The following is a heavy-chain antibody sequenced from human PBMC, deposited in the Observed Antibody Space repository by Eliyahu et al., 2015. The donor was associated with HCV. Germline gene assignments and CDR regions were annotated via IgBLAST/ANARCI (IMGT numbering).Heavy chain of an antibody. V-gene: IGHV4-39*01. CDR3: ARLFIGLRPPDY. CDR2: ISDSGRT. Sequence: QLQLQESAPGLVKPSETLSLTCSVSGGSISSSTYYWGWIRQPPGKGLEWIGSISDSGRTYYSPSLKSRVTISVDTSKNQLSLKLSSVTAADTAVYYCARLFIGLRPPDYWGQGTLVTVSS. CDR1: GGSISSSTYY. D-gene: IGHD5-12*01. J-gene: IGHJ4*02.